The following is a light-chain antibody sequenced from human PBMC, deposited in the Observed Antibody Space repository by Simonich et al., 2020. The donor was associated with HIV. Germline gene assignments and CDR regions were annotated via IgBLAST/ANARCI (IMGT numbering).Light chain of an antibody. CDR3: SSYTTTSTWV. J-gene: IGLJ2*01. CDR1: SSDIGAYNY. Sequence: QSALTRPASVSGSPGQSITISCTGSSSDIGAYNYFSWYQQHPGKAPELIIYDVSKRPSGVSNRFSGSKSGDAASLTISGIQAEDEADYYCSSYTTTSTWVFGGGTKLTVL. CDR2: DVS. V-gene: IGLV2-14*03.